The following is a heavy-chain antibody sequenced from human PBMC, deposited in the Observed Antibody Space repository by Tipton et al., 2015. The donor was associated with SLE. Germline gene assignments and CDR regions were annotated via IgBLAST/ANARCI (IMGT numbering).Heavy chain of an antibody. J-gene: IGHJ2*01. CDR1: GGSISSDYHY. D-gene: IGHD4/OR15-4a*01. V-gene: IGHV4-61*09. Sequence: TLSLTCTFSGGSISSDYHYWGWFRQPPGKGLEWIGYVYCSGTSNYNPPLKSRVTMSVDTSKNQFSLTLNSATAADTAVYYCAGDPATNYGAWYFDLWGRGTLVTVSS. CDR2: VYCSGTS. CDR3: AGDPATNYGAWYFDL.